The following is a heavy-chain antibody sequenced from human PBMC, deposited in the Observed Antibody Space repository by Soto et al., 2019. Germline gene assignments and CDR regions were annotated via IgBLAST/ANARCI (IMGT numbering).Heavy chain of an antibody. D-gene: IGHD2-15*01. J-gene: IGHJ4*02. CDR3: IRRGVAANGY. CDR1: GFTFSGSA. Sequence: PGGSLRLSCAASGFTFSGSAMHWVRQASGKGLEWVGRIRSKANSYATAYAASVKGRFTISRDDSKNTAYLQMNSLKTEDTAGNYGIRRGVAANGYWGQGTLVTVSS. CDR2: IRSKANSYAT. V-gene: IGHV3-73*01.